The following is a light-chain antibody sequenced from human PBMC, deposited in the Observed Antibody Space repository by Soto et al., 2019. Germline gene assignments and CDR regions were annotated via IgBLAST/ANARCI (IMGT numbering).Light chain of an antibody. J-gene: IGKJ1*01. CDR3: QQYHYWWT. Sequence: EIVLTXSPATLSXSPGDRATLSCRASQTINSALAWYQQKPGQAPRLLIYGASTRATAIADRFSASGSGTDFTLTISSLQSEDSAVYYCQQYHYWWTFGQGTKVEIK. V-gene: IGKV3-15*01. CDR1: QTINSA. CDR2: GAS.